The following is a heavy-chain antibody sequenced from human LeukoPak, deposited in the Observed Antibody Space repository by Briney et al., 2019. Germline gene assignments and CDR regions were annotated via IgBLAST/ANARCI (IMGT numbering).Heavy chain of an antibody. D-gene: IGHD3-10*01. CDR2: ITPNGDVT. CDR1: GFTFSGYA. Sequence: PGGSLRLSCAASGFTFSGYAFNWVRQAPGKGLEWVSAITPNGDVTYYADSVKGRFTISRDNSKNTLYLQMNNLRAEDTAVYYCAREHYYGSGIYFYSYYYSMDVWGKGTTVTVSS. J-gene: IGHJ6*03. V-gene: IGHV3-23*01. CDR3: AREHYYGSGIYFYSYYYSMDV.